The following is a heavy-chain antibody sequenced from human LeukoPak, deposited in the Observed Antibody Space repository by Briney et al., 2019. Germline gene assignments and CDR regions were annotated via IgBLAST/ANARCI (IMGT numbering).Heavy chain of an antibody. Sequence: SETLSLTCTVSGGSISSGTYYWGWIRQPPGKGLEWIGSIYHSGNAYYNQSLMSRVTISVDTSKNQFSLKVSSATAADTAVYYCARDLRGAYMDCFDYWGQGTLVTVSA. CDR3: ARDLRGAYMDCFDY. CDR2: IYHSGNA. J-gene: IGHJ4*02. V-gene: IGHV4-39*07. D-gene: IGHD3-16*01. CDR1: GGSISSGTYY.